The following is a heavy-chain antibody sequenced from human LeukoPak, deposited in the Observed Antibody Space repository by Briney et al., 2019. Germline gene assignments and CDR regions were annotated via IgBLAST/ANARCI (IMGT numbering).Heavy chain of an antibody. CDR3: AMKAVPRPRLHDAFDF. Sequence: GGSLRLSCAASGFTFSSYSMNWVRQSPGKELEWVASISSSSSYIYYADSVKGRFTISRDNAKNSLYLQMNSLRADDTAVYYCAMKAVPRPRLHDAFDFWGQGTVVSVSS. V-gene: IGHV3-21*04. D-gene: IGHD5-24*01. J-gene: IGHJ3*01. CDR2: ISSSSSYI. CDR1: GFTFSSYS.